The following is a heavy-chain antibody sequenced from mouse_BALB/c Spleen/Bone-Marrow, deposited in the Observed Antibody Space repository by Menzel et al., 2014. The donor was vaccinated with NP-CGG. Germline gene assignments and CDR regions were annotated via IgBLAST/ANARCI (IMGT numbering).Heavy chain of an antibody. D-gene: IGHD1-1*01. CDR1: EYEFPSHD. J-gene: IGHJ3*01. Sequence: VQLKESGGGLVQPGESLKLSCESNEYEFPSHDMSWVRKTPEKRLELVAAINSDGGSTYYPDTMERRYIISRDNSKKTLYLQMSSLRSEDTAFYYCARHGDYYGSSLFANWGQGTLVTVSA. V-gene: IGHV5-2*01. CDR3: ARHGDYYGSSLFAN. CDR2: INSDGGST.